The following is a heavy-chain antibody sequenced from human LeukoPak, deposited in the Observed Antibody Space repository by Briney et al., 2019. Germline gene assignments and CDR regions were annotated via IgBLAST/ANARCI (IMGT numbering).Heavy chain of an antibody. CDR1: RGTSNGHA. Sequence: SANLSRTPSRGTSNGHATSWGRQTPERSLESIGRIIINLGTTNRAQPFRDRVTLTADKSTNTAYIDLTSLPSDNPPVYTCATTNDGGGYQWGDFFDFWGQGTLVTVSS. CDR2: IIINLGTT. V-gene: IGHV1-69*04. CDR3: ATTNDGGGYQWGDFFDF. J-gene: IGHJ4*02. D-gene: IGHD3-22*01.